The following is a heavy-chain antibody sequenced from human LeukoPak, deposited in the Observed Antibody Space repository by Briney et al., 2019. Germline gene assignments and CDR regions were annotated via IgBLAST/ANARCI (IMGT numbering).Heavy chain of an antibody. J-gene: IGHJ4*02. D-gene: IGHD7-27*01. CDR3: ASRKLGNDY. Sequence: SETLSLTCTVSGGSISSSSYCWGWIRQPPGKGLEWIGSIYYSGSTYYNPSLKSRVTIFVDTSKNQFSLNLSSVTAADTAVYYCASRKLGNDYWGQGTLVTVSS. CDR2: IYYSGST. V-gene: IGHV4-39*07. CDR1: GGSISSSSYC.